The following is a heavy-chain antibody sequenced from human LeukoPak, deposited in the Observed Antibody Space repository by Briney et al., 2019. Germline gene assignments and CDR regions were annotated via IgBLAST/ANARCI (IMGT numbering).Heavy chain of an antibody. CDR1: GFTFSSYA. Sequence: PGGSLRLSCAASGFTFSSYAMHWVRQAPGKGLEWVAIVSYDGRSKYHADSVKGRFIISRDDSKNTLYLQMNSLRAEDTALYYCARAPAFCGGDCYPARLDSWSQGTLVTVSS. CDR2: VSYDGRSK. D-gene: IGHD2-21*02. J-gene: IGHJ4*02. V-gene: IGHV3-30*04. CDR3: ARAPAFCGGDCYPARLDS.